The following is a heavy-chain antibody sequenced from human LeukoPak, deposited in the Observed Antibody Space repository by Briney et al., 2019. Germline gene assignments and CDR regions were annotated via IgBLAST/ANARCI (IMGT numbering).Heavy chain of an antibody. V-gene: IGHV1-18*04. CDR2: ISSYNGNT. Sequence: ASVKVSCKASGYTFVTYGISWVRQAPGQGLEWMGRISSYNGNTEYAQKFQGRVSMTTDTSTSTAYMQVRSLRSDDTAVYYCARDYYGSGSYYDMDAFDIWGQGTVVTVSS. J-gene: IGHJ3*02. CDR3: ARDYYGSGSYYDMDAFDI. CDR1: GYTFVTYG. D-gene: IGHD3-10*01.